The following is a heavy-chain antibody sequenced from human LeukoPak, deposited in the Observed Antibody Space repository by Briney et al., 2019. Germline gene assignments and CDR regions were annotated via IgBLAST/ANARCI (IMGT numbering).Heavy chain of an antibody. CDR1: GDSISSYY. D-gene: IGHD3-22*01. J-gene: IGHJ4*02. Sequence: SETLSLTCTVSGDSISSYYWNWIRQPPGKGLEWIGYIYYSRSTNYNPSLKSRVTISVDTSKNQFSLKLSSVTAADTAIYYCALLSSGYPYYFDSWGQGTLVTVSS. CDR2: IYYSRST. CDR3: ALLSSGYPYYFDS. V-gene: IGHV4-59*01.